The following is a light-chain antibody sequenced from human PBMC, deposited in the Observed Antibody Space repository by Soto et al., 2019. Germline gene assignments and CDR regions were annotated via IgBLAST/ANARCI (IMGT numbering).Light chain of an antibody. CDR1: SSNIGNNA. CDR2: YDD. CDR3: SSYTSSSTLEV. J-gene: IGLJ1*01. V-gene: IGLV1-36*01. Sequence: QSVLSQPPSVSEAPRQRVTISCSGTSSNIGNNAVTWYQQLPGKAPKLIIFYDDLLPSGVSDRFSASKSGNTASLTISGLQAEDEADYYCSSYTSSSTLEVFGTGNKLTVL.